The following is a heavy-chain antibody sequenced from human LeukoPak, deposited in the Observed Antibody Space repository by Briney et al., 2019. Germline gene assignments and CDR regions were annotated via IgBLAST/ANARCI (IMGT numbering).Heavy chain of an antibody. CDR2: ISAYNGNT. CDR1: GYTFTSYG. CDR3: AGVTQYYYDSSGYYSYFDY. V-gene: IGHV1-18*01. Sequence: ASVKVSCKASGYTFTSYGISWVQQAPGQGLEWMGWISAYNGNTNYAQKLQGRVTMTTDTSTSTAYMELRSLRSDDTAVYYCAGVTQYYYDSSGYYSYFDYWGQGTLVTVSS. D-gene: IGHD3-22*01. J-gene: IGHJ4*02.